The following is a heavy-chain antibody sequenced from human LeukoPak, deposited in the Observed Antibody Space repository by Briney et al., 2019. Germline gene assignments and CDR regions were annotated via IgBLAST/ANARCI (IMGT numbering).Heavy chain of an antibody. CDR2: ISGSA. Sequence: GGSLRLSCAASGFTFSSYGMTWVRQAPGKGLEWLSIISGSAFYADSVKGRFTISRDNSKDTLYLQLNSLRAEDTAVYFCAKFRKPMALLDAFDMWGQGTMVTVSS. D-gene: IGHD1-14*01. CDR3: AKFRKPMALLDAFDM. V-gene: IGHV3-23*01. J-gene: IGHJ3*02. CDR1: GFTFSSYG.